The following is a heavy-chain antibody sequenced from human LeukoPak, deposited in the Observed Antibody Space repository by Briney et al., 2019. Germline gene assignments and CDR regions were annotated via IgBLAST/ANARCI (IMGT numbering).Heavy chain of an antibody. CDR1: GGSISSGDYY. D-gene: IGHD4-17*01. J-gene: IGHJ5*02. V-gene: IGHV4-31*03. CDR3: ARDYGNNWFDP. Sequence: SETLSLTCTVSGGSISSGDYYWSWLRQHPGKGLEWIGYIYYSGDTYYNPSLRSRVSISLDTSKNQFSLKLSSVTAADTAMYYCARDYGNNWFDPWGQGTLVTVSA. CDR2: IYYSGDT.